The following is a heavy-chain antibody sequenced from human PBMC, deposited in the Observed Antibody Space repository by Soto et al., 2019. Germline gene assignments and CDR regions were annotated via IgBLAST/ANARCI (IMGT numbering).Heavy chain of an antibody. Sequence: QITLKESGPMVVKPTQNLTLTCTFSGFSLSTSGVAVCWIRQPPGKALEWLALIYWDDGKRYSPSLKSRLIITKDTSKDQVVLTVNNMDPADTATYYCIKRPGHRNYYFDYWGQGILVTGSS. D-gene: IGHD3-16*02. CDR2: IYWDDGK. CDR1: GFSLSTSGVA. J-gene: IGHJ4*02. V-gene: IGHV2-5*02. CDR3: IKRPGHRNYYFDY.